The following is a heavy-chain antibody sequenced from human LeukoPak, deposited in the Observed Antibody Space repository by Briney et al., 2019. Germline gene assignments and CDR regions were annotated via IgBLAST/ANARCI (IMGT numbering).Heavy chain of an antibody. Sequence: GGSLRLSCAASGFTFSTYNMNWVRQAPGKGLEWVSSISGSGSYIYYADSGKGRFTISSDNAKNSLYLQMNSLRAEDTAVYYCARLTTTVATPFDSWGQGTLVTVSS. J-gene: IGHJ4*02. V-gene: IGHV3-21*01. CDR2: ISGSGSYI. CDR3: ARLTTTVATPFDS. CDR1: GFTFSTYN. D-gene: IGHD4-17*01.